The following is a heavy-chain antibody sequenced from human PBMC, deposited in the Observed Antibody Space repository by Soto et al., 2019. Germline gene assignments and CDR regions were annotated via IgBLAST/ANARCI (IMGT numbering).Heavy chain of an antibody. J-gene: IGHJ4*02. V-gene: IGHV3-33*01. CDR2: IWYDGSNK. CDR1: GFTFSSYG. Sequence: ESGGGVVQPGRSLRLSCAASGFTFSSYGMHWVRQAPGKGLEWVAVIWYDGSNKYYADSVKGRFTISRDNSKNTLYLQMNSLSAEDTAVYYCARDKGYSSGWPFDYWGQGTLVPVSS. CDR3: ARDKGYSSGWPFDY. D-gene: IGHD6-19*01.